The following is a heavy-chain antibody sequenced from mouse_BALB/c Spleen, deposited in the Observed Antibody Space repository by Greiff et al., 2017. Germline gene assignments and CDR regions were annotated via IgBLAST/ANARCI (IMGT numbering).Heavy chain of an antibody. Sequence: VMLVESGAELVRPGVSVKISCKGSGYTFTDYAMHWVKQSHAKSLEWIGVISTYYGDASYNQKFKGKATMTVDKSSSTAYMELARLTSEDSAIYYCARGNWDYYAMDYWGQGTSVTVSS. CDR2: ISTYYGDA. D-gene: IGHD4-1*01. CDR1: GYTFTDYA. V-gene: IGHV1S137*01. J-gene: IGHJ4*01. CDR3: ARGNWDYYAMDY.